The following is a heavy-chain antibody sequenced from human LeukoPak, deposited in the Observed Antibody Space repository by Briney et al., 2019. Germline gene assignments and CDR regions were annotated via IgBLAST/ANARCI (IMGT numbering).Heavy chain of an antibody. J-gene: IGHJ4*02. CDR2: ISSSSSYI. CDR3: ATGYSSGWYRAGFDY. CDR1: GFTFSSYS. Sequence: GGSLRLSCAASGFTFSSYSMNWVRQAPGKGLEWVSSISSSSSYIYYADSVKGRFTISRDNSKNTLYLQMNSLRAEDTAVYYCATGYSSGWYRAGFDYWGQGTLVTVSS. V-gene: IGHV3-21*01. D-gene: IGHD6-19*01.